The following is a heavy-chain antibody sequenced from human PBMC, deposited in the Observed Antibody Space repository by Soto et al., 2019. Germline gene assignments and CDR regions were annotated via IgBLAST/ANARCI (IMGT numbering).Heavy chain of an antibody. Sequence: GGSLRLSCAASGFTFSSYAMHWVRQAPGKGLERVAVISYDGSNKYYADSVKGRFTISRDNSKNTLYLQMNSLRAEDTAVYYCARDNRGGLGYYYYGMDVWGQGTTVTVSS. D-gene: IGHD3-16*01. CDR1: GFTFSSYA. CDR3: ARDNRGGLGYYYYGMDV. CDR2: ISYDGSNK. J-gene: IGHJ6*02. V-gene: IGHV3-30-3*01.